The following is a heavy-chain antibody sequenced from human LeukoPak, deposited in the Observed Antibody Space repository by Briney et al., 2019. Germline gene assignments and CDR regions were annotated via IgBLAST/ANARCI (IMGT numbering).Heavy chain of an antibody. CDR1: GFTFSSYG. V-gene: IGHV3-30*18. CDR3: AKSNTVLRFLEWLSY. Sequence: TGGSLRLSCAASGFTFSSYGMPWVRQAPGKGLEWVAVISYDGSNKYYADSVKGRFTISRDNSKNTLYLQMNSLRAEDTAVYYCAKSNTVLRFLEWLSYWGQGTLVTVSS. D-gene: IGHD3-3*01. J-gene: IGHJ4*02. CDR2: ISYDGSNK.